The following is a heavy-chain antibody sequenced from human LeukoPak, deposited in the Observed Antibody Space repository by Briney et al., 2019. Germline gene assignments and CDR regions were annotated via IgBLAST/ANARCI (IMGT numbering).Heavy chain of an antibody. D-gene: IGHD6-19*01. Sequence: SETLSLTCTVSGGSISGYYWNWSRQPPGKGVEWIGNLYYMRGAWYKSSLKSRVTTSVDTSSNEFSLKLSSVTAADTAVYYCARTFYSSGTGVPIYYWGQGTLVTVSS. V-gene: IGHV4-59*01. CDR2: LYYMRGA. CDR3: ARTFYSSGTGVPIYY. CDR1: GGSISGYY. J-gene: IGHJ4*02.